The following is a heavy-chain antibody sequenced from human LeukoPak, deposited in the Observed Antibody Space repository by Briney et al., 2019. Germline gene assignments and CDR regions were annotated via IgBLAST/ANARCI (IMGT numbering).Heavy chain of an antibody. CDR3: AKGARYHYYYYMDV. CDR1: GFTFSSYS. J-gene: IGHJ6*03. Sequence: GGSLRLSCAASGFTFSSYSMNWVRQAPGKGLEWVSSISSSSSYIYYADSVKGRFTISRDNAKNSLYLQMNSLRAEDMALYYCAKGARYHYYYYMDVWGKGTTVTVSS. V-gene: IGHV3-21*04. CDR2: ISSSSSYI.